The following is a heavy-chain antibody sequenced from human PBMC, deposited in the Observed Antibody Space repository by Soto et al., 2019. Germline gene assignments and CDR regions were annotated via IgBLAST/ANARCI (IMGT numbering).Heavy chain of an antibody. J-gene: IGHJ4*02. CDR1: GFTFSTYD. V-gene: IGHV3-13*01. CDR2: IGTAGDT. D-gene: IGHD7-27*01. CDR3: ARAPGTNLALGRTGPFGF. Sequence: PGGSLRLSCAASGFTFSTYDMHWVRQTAGRGLEWVSAIGTAGDTYYPASVRGRFIVSRENAGNSLYLQMNSLRVEDTAVYYCARAPGTNLALGRTGPFGFWGQGSQVTVSS.